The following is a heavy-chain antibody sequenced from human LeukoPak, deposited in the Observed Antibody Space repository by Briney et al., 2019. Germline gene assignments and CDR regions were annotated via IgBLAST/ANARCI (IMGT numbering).Heavy chain of an antibody. Sequence: GRSLRLSCAASGFTFDDYAMHWVRQAPGKGLEWVSGISWNSGSIGYADSVKGRFTISRDNSKNTLYLQMNSLRAEDTAVYYCAKDGGFYWGQGTLVTVSS. J-gene: IGHJ4*02. CDR2: ISWNSGSI. CDR1: GFTFDDYA. CDR3: AKDGGFY. V-gene: IGHV3-9*01.